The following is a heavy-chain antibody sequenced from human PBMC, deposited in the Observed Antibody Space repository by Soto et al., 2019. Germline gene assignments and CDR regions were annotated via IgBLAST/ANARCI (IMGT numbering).Heavy chain of an antibody. J-gene: IGHJ6*02. CDR1: GFTFSCSA. V-gene: IGHV3-73*01. CDR3: TRATGYSYGDYYYYYGMDV. CDR2: IRSKANSYAT. Sequence: PGGSLRVSCAASGFTFSCSAMHWVRQSSGKGLEWVGRIRSKANSYATAYAASVKGRFTISRDDSKDTAYLQMNSLKTEDTAVYYCTRATGYSYGDYYYYYGMDVWGQGTTVTVSS. D-gene: IGHD5-18*01.